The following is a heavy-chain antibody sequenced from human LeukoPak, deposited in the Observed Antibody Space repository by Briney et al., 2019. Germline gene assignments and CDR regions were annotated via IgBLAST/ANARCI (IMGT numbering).Heavy chain of an antibody. V-gene: IGHV3-13*01. CDR1: GFTFSSYD. D-gene: IGHD5-12*01. J-gene: IGHJ4*02. CDR3: VSPLGYGGYEIDRVDY. CDR2: IGTAGDT. Sequence: GGSLRLSCAASGFTFSSYDMHWVRQATGKGLEWVSAIGTAGDTYYPGSVKGRFTISRENAKNSLYLQMNSLRAGDTAVYYCVSPLGYGGYEIDRVDYWGQGTLVTVSS.